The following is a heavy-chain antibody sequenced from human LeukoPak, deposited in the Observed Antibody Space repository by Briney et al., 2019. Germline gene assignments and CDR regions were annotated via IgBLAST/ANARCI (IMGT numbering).Heavy chain of an antibody. CDR2: INPNSGGK. J-gene: IGHJ4*02. V-gene: IGHV1-2*02. D-gene: IGHD3-10*01. CDR3: ARAPGENYFDY. CDR1: GYTFTDYY. Sequence: ASVTVSYKASGYTFTDYYMHWVRQAPGQGLEWMGWINPNSGGKNYAQKFQGRVTMTRDTSISTAYMELSRLRSDDTAVYYCARAPGENYFDYWGQGTLVTVSS.